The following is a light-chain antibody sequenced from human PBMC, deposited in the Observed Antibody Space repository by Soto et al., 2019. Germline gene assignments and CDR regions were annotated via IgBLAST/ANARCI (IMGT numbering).Light chain of an antibody. CDR1: SSDVGGYNY. CDR2: DXX. CDR3: CSYAGSYTFYV. Sequence: QSALTQPRSVSGSPGQSVTISCTGTSSDVGGYNYVSWYQHHPGKAPKLMIYDXXXXXXXXXXRXXXSKSGNTASLTISGXXAADEXXYYCCSYAGSYTFYVFGTGTKLTVL. V-gene: IGLV2-11*01. J-gene: IGLJ1*01.